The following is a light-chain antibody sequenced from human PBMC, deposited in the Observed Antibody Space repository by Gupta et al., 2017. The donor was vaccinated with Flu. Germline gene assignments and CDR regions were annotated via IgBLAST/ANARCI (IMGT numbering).Light chain of an antibody. V-gene: IGKV1-39*01. Sequence: DIQMTQSPSSLSASVGDRVTITCRASQSISSYLNWYQQKPGKAPKLLIYAASSLQSGVPSRFGGSGSGTDFTLTISSLQPEDFATYYCQQSYSTLLLTFGPGTEVDIK. J-gene: IGKJ3*01. CDR2: AAS. CDR3: QQSYSTLLLT. CDR1: QSISSY.